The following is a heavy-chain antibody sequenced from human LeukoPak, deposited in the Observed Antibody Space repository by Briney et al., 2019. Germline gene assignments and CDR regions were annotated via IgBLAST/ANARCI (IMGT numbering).Heavy chain of an antibody. CDR2: IIPIFGTA. CDR1: GGTFSSYA. V-gene: IGHV1-69*01. D-gene: IGHD6-13*01. Sequence: GSSVKVSCKASGGTFSSYAISWVRQAPGQGLEWMGGIIPIFGTANYAQKFQGRVTITADESTSTAYMELSSLRSEDTAVYYCAREGPRIAAAPNSRDYWGQGTLVTVSS. J-gene: IGHJ4*02. CDR3: AREGPRIAAAPNSRDY.